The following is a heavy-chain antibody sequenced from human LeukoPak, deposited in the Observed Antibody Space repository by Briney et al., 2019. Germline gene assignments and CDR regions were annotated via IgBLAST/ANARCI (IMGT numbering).Heavy chain of an antibody. Sequence: PSETLSLTCAVYGGSFSGYYWSWICQPPGKGLEWIGEINHSGSTNYNPSLKSRVTISVDTSKNQFSLKLSSVTAADTAVYYCASWYYDYVWGSYRPQMSFDYWGQGTLVTISS. CDR3: ASWYYDYVWGSYRPQMSFDY. J-gene: IGHJ4*02. CDR1: GGSFSGYY. V-gene: IGHV4-34*01. D-gene: IGHD3-16*02. CDR2: INHSGST.